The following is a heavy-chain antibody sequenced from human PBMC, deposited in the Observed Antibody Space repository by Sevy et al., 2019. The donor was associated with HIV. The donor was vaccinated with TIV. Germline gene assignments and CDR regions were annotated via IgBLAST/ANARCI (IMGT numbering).Heavy chain of an antibody. Sequence: GGSLRLSCAASGFTFSSYGMHWVRQAPGKGLEWVSVIYSGGSTYYADSVKGRFIISRDNSKNTVYLQMNSLRAEDTAVYYCARERSGAYERYFYGMDVWGQGTTVTVSS. CDR3: ARERSGAYERYFYGMDV. J-gene: IGHJ6*02. CDR2: IYSGGST. V-gene: IGHV3-NL1*01. CDR1: GFTFSSYG. D-gene: IGHD6-19*01.